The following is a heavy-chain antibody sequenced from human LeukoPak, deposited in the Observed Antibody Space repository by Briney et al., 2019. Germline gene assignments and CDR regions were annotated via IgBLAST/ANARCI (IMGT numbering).Heavy chain of an antibody. CDR2: IYYSGST. Sequence: GSLRLSCAASGFTVSSNYMSWVRQSPGKGLEWLGIIYYSGSTYYNPSLESRVTISVDTSKNQFSLKLTSVTAADTAVYYCARDQTTTYYYQSSGYHDGFDIWGQGTMVTVSS. D-gene: IGHD3-22*01. J-gene: IGHJ3*02. CDR1: GFTVSSNY. CDR3: ARDQTTTYYYQSSGYHDGFDI. V-gene: IGHV4-39*07.